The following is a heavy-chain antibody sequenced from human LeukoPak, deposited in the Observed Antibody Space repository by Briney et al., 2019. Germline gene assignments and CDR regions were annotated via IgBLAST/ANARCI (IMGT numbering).Heavy chain of an antibody. CDR1: GFTFSSYA. D-gene: IGHD6-19*01. CDR3: VRRHPAGQNYFDY. CDR2: ISDTGENT. J-gene: IGHJ4*02. V-gene: IGHV3-23*01. Sequence: PGGSLRPSCAASGFTFSSYAMHWVRQAPGKGLEWVSGISDTGENTVYADSVKGRFTISRGNSKNTLYLQMNSLRGEDTAAYYCVRRHPAGQNYFDYWGQGTLVTVSS.